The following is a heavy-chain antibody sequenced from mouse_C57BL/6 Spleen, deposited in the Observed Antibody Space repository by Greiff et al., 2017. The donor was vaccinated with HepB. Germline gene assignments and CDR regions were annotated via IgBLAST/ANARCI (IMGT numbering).Heavy chain of an antibody. Sequence: VHVQQSGAELVRPGASVKLSCTASGFNIKDDYMHWVKQRPEQGLEWIGWIDPENGDTEYASKFQGKATITADTFSNTAYLQLSSLTSEDTAVYYCTKSTMITRAWFAYWGQGTLVTVSA. J-gene: IGHJ3*01. CDR2: IDPENGDT. V-gene: IGHV14-4*01. CDR1: GFNIKDDY. CDR3: TKSTMITRAWFAY. D-gene: IGHD2-4*01.